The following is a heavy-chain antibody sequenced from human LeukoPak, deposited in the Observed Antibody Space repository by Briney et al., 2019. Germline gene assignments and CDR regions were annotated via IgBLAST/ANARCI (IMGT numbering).Heavy chain of an antibody. CDR3: ARGSGYDSSGYYYAF. J-gene: IGHJ4*02. D-gene: IGHD3-22*01. Sequence: GGSLRLSCAASGFTFSSYAMHWVRQAPGKGLEWVAVISYDGSNKYYADSVKGRFTISRDNSKNTLYLQMNSLRAEDTAVYYCARGSGYDSSGYYYAFWGQGTLVTVSS. CDR1: GFTFSSYA. V-gene: IGHV3-30*14. CDR2: ISYDGSNK.